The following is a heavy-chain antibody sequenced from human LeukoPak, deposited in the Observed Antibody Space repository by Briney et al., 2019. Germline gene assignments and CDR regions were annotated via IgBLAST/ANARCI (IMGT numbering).Heavy chain of an antibody. CDR2: ISYDGSNK. CDR1: GFTFSSYG. J-gene: IGHJ4*02. V-gene: IGHV3-30*18. CDR3: AKDLKGARGYFDY. Sequence: GGSLRLSCAASGFTFSSYGMHWVRQAPGKGLEWVAVISYDGSNKYYADSVKGRFTISRDNSKNTLYLQMDSLRAEDTAMYYCAKDLKGARGYFDYWGQGTLVTVSS. D-gene: IGHD1-26*01.